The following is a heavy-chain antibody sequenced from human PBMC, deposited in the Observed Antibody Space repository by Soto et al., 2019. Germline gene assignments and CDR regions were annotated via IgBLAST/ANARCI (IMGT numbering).Heavy chain of an antibody. V-gene: IGHV1-69*02. CDR2: IIPVLGIA. Sequence: QVQLVQSGAEVKKPGSSVKVSCKASGGTFSSYIICWVRQAPGQGLEWMGRIIPVLGIANYAQKFQGRVTITADKSTSTAYMYLSSLSSDDTAVYYCARFPQTAIVGAAFFDYWGQGTLVTVSS. CDR3: ARFPQTAIVGAAFFDY. CDR1: GGTFSSYI. J-gene: IGHJ4*02. D-gene: IGHD1-26*01.